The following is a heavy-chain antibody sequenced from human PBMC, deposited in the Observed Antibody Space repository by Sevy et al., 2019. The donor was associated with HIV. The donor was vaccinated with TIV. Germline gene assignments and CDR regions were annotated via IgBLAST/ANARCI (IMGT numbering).Heavy chain of an antibody. CDR1: GYTFTSYY. J-gene: IGHJ5*02. CDR2: INPNSGGI. CDR3: AKERVYCSGGTCKPGGWFDP. D-gene: IGHD2-15*01. Sequence: ASVKVSCKDSGYTFTSYYMHWVRQAPGQGLEWMGWINPNSGGIKYAQKFQGRVTMTRDTSISTAYMELSRLRSDDTAVYYCAKERVYCSGGTCKPGGWFDPWGQGTLVTVSS. V-gene: IGHV1-2*02.